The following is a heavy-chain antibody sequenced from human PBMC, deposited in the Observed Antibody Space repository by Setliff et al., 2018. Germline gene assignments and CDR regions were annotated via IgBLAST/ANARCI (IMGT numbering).Heavy chain of an antibody. CDR3: ARASRFGTIVYRGDYYMDV. D-gene: IGHD3-10*01. CDR1: GYIFSSYG. J-gene: IGHJ6*03. V-gene: IGHV1-69*05. CDR2: TIPMFGST. Sequence: VASVKVSCKASGYIFSSYGINWVRQAPGQGLEWMGGTIPMFGSTSYAQKFQGRVTIITDESTNTAYMELSSLRTEDTAVYCCARASRFGTIVYRGDYYMDVWGEGTTVTVSS.